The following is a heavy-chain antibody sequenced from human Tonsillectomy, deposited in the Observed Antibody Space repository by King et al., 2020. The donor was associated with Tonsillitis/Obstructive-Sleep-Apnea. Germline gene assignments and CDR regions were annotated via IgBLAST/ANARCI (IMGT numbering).Heavy chain of an antibody. V-gene: IGHV4-59*08. CDR1: GGSISSYY. J-gene: IGHJ4*02. Sequence: QLQESGPGLVKPSETLSLTCTVSGGSISSYYWSWIRQPPGKGLEWIGYIYYSGSTNYNPSLKSRVTISVDTSKNQFSLKLSSVTAADTAVYYCASTTPGLVDYWGQGTLVTVSS. CDR2: IYYSGST. CDR3: ASTTPGLVDY. D-gene: IGHD1-1*01.